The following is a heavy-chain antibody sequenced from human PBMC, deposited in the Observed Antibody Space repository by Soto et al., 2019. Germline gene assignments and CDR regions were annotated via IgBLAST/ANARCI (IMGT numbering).Heavy chain of an antibody. D-gene: IGHD6-19*01. J-gene: IGHJ6*02. V-gene: IGHV3-30*18. CDR1: GFTFSSFG. CDR2: ISYDGDNQ. Sequence: QVQVVESGGGVVQPGRSLRLSCEASGFTFSSFGIHWVRQAPGKGLEWVALISYDGDNQYYADSVKGRFTVSRDNSKNTVYLQLNSLRAEDTAVYHCAKSASGWSCYYYGMDVWGQGTTVTVSS. CDR3: AKSASGWSCYYYGMDV.